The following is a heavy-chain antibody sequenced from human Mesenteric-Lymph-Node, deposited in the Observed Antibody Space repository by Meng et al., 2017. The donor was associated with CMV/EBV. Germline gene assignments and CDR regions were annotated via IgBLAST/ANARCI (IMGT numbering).Heavy chain of an antibody. CDR1: GFSVTSGAYH. J-gene: IGHJ4*02. CDR3: AKSRSSTPGIVDD. CDR2: IYGTGIT. V-gene: IGHV4-61*08. Sequence: QVQPQSSGPGVAKTSETLSLTCIVSGFSVTSGAYHWSWIRQSPGKGLEWIGYIYGTGITIYNPSLKSRVTILLETSKNQFSLKLNSVTTADTAVYYCAKSRSSTPGIVDDWGQGTLVTVSS. D-gene: IGHD2/OR15-2a*01.